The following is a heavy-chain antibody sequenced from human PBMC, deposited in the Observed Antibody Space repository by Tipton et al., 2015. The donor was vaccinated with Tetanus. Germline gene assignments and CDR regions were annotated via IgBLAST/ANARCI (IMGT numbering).Heavy chain of an antibody. CDR2: IYPGDSDT. Sequence: QLVQYGGEVKKPGESLKISCKGSGYIFNNYWIGWVRQKPGKGLERTGIIYPGDSDTRYSPSFQGQVTSSVDKSINTAYLQWSSLKASDTSIFYCARAHCTDGVCNFDFWGQGALVTVAS. V-gene: IGHV5-51*01. J-gene: IGHJ4*02. D-gene: IGHD2-8*01. CDR1: GYIFNNYW. CDR3: ARAHCTDGVCNFDF.